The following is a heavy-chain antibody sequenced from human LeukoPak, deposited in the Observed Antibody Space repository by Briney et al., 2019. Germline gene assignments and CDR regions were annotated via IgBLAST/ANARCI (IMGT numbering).Heavy chain of an antibody. D-gene: IGHD3-22*01. CDR2: ISGSGGST. J-gene: IGHJ4*02. Sequence: GGSLRLSCAASGFTFSSYAMSWVRQAPGKGLEWVSAISGSGGSTYYADSVKGRFTISRDNSKNTLYLQMNSLRAEDTAVYYCAKGQSQITMIVVVIPPDFDYWGQGTLVTVSS. CDR3: AKGQSQITMIVVVIPPDFDY. V-gene: IGHV3-23*01. CDR1: GFTFSSYA.